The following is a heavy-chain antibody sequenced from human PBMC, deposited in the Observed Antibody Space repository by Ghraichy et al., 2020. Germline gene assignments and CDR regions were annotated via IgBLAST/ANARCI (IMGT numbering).Heavy chain of an antibody. CDR3: AKDGSTLFGVVSYYYYGMDV. V-gene: IGHV3-23*01. D-gene: IGHD3-3*01. CDR2: ISGSGGST. Sequence: GESLNISCAASGFTFSSYAMSWVRQAPGKGLEWVSAISGSGGSTYYADSVKGRFTISRDNSKNTLYLQMNSLRAEDTAVYYCAKDGSTLFGVVSYYYYGMDVWGQGTTVTGSS. CDR1: GFTFSSYA. J-gene: IGHJ6*02.